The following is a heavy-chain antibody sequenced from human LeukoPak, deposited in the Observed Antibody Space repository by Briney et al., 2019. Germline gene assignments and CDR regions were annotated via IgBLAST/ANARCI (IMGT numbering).Heavy chain of an antibody. CDR1: GYTFTGYY. CDR3: ARGYSSSWHHYYYYMDV. Sequence: ASVKVSCKASGYTFTGYYMHWVRQAPGQGLEWMGWINPNSGGTNYAQKFQGRVTMTRDTSISTAYMELSRLRSDDTAVYYCARGYSSSWHHYYYYMDVWGKGTTVTVSS. V-gene: IGHV1-2*02. CDR2: INPNSGGT. D-gene: IGHD6-13*01. J-gene: IGHJ6*03.